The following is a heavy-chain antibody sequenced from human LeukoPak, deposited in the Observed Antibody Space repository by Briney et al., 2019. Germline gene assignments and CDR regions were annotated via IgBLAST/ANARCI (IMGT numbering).Heavy chain of an antibody. CDR3: ARDRFLWGLGNWFDL. CDR1: GYTFTSYG. CDR2: ISAYNGNT. Sequence: ASVKVSCKASGYTFTSYGISWVRQAPGQGLEWMGWISAYNGNTNYAPKFRGRVIMTIDTSTTTAYLEMRSLTSDDTAVYYCARDRFLWGLGNWFDLWGQGTLVTVTS. V-gene: IGHV1-18*01. D-gene: IGHD3-3*01. J-gene: IGHJ5*02.